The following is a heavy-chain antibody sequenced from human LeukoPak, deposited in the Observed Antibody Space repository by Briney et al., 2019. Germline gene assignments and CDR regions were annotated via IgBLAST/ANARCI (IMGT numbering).Heavy chain of an antibody. CDR1: GFTFSNYA. V-gene: IGHV3-23*01. CDR2: ISGSYGST. CDR3: AKGRGYCTGGSCYSDY. Sequence: GGSLRLSCTASGFTFSNYAMSWVRQAPGKGLEWVSTISGSYGSTYYADSVKGRFTISRDNSKNTLYLKMNSLRVEDTAIYYCAKGRGYCTGGSCYSDYWGQGTLVTVSS. D-gene: IGHD2-15*01. J-gene: IGHJ4*02.